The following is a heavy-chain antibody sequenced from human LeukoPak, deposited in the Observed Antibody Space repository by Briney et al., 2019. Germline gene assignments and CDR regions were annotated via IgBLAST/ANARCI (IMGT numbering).Heavy chain of an antibody. CDR1: GFTVSSNY. D-gene: IGHD3-22*01. Sequence: QTGGSLRLSCAASGFTVSSNYMSWVRQAPGKGLEWVAIIKQDGTETFYVDSVKGRFTISRDNVKNSLYLQMNSLRIEDAAVYYCMGGRGWLPENWGQGTLVTVSS. CDR3: MGGRGWLPEN. CDR2: IKQDGTET. J-gene: IGHJ4*02. V-gene: IGHV3-7*01.